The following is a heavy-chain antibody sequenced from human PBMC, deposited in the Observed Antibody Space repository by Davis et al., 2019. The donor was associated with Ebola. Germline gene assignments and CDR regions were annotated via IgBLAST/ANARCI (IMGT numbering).Heavy chain of an antibody. J-gene: IGHJ5*02. CDR2: ISSSSSVI. CDR3: ARAIQSYNWFDL. V-gene: IGHV3-48*02. Sequence: PGGSLRLSCAASGFTFSAYTMNWVRQAPGKGLAWVSYISSSSSVIYYADSVKGRFTISRDNAQKSLYLQMNSLRDEDTAVYYCARAIQSYNWFDLWGQGTLVTVSS. D-gene: IGHD5-18*01. CDR1: GFTFSAYT.